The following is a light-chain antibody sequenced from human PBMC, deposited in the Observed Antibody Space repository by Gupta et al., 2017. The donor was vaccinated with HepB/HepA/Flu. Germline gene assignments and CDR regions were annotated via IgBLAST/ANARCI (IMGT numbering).Light chain of an antibody. J-gene: IGKJ2*01. CDR1: QSVLATSNNKNY. V-gene: IGKV4-1*01. Sequence: DTVMTQSPDSLAVSLGERATINCKASQSVLATSNNKNYLAWYQQRPGQPPKLLIDWASTRESGVPDRFSGSGSGTDFTLTISSLQAEDVAVYFCHQFHNDAYTFGQGTKVEIK. CDR3: HQFHNDAYT. CDR2: WAS.